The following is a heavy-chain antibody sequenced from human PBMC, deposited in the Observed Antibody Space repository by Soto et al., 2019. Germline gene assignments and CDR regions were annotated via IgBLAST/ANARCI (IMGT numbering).Heavy chain of an antibody. CDR3: AKDAPYYYDSSGYYGPFDY. CDR1: GFTFSSYG. V-gene: IGHV3-30*18. CDR2: ISYEGSNK. D-gene: IGHD3-22*01. J-gene: IGHJ4*02. Sequence: QVQLVESGGGVVQPGRSLRLSCAASGFTFSSYGIHWVRQAPGKGLEWVALISYEGSNKYYADSVKGRFTITRDNSKNTLDLQMNSLRAEDTAMYYCAKDAPYYYDSSGYYGPFDYWGQGTLVTVSS.